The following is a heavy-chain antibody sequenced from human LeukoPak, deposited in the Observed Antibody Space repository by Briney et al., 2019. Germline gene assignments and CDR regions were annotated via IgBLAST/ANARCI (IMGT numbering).Heavy chain of an antibody. CDR1: GGSISSYY. J-gene: IGHJ4*02. Sequence: SETLSLTCTVSGGSISSYYWSWIRQPPGKGLEWIGYIYSGSTSYNPSLESRVTISVDTSKNQFSLKLNSMTAADTAVYYCGRAGPGAFFDYWGRGALVTVS. CDR2: IYSGST. D-gene: IGHD2-2*01. CDR3: GRAGPGAFFDY. V-gene: IGHV4-59*01.